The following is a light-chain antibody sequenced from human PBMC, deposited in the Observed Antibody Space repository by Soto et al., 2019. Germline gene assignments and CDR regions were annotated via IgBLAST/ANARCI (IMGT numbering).Light chain of an antibody. CDR1: QSTSTW. Sequence: DIQMTQSPSTLSASVGDRVTITCRASQSTSTWLAWYQHKPGKAPNLLIYKASSLESGVPSRFSGSGSGTDITLTSSRLQPDDVATYYCQQYGRYRTFGQGTKVEIK. V-gene: IGKV1-5*03. CDR3: QQYGRYRT. J-gene: IGKJ1*01. CDR2: KAS.